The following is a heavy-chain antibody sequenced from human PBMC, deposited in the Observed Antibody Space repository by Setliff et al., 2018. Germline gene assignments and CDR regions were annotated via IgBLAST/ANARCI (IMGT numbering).Heavy chain of an antibody. V-gene: IGHV1-2*02. CDR3: ARGRCSGEACYGKGPYYLDF. CDR1: AYSFSGYY. Sequence: ASVKVSCKTSAYSFSGYYIHWVRQAPGQGLEWMGWMNTNSGDTKYTQKFQGRVTMTRDTSISTAYMELSSLTSAGTAIYYCARGRCSGEACYGKGPYYLDFWGQGTLVTVSS. CDR2: MNTNSGDT. D-gene: IGHD2-15*01. J-gene: IGHJ4*02.